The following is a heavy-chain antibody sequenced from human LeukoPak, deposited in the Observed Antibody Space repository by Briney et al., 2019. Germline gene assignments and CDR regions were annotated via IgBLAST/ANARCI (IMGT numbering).Heavy chain of an antibody. V-gene: IGHV4-59*08. CDR3: ARHFAYSSSSYFDY. D-gene: IGHD6-6*01. J-gene: IGHJ4*02. Sequence: SETLSLTCSGSGGSVSNYYWSWIRQPPGRGLEGIGYVYYTGSTSYNPSLKSRVTMFEDKSKNQFSLRLYSVTVADTAVYYCARHFAYSSSSYFDYWGQGSLVTVSS. CDR1: GGSVSNYY. CDR2: VYYTGST.